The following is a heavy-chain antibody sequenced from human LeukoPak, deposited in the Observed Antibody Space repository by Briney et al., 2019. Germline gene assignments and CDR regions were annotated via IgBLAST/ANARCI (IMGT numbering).Heavy chain of an antibody. J-gene: IGHJ4*02. CDR3: ARQRRTAAEGMYYFDY. CDR2: FYPGDSDT. V-gene: IGHV5-51*01. CDR1: GYSFTSYW. D-gene: IGHD2-2*01. Sequence: GGSLKIPCKGSGYSFTSYWIGWVRQMPGKGLEWMGIFYPGDSDTRYSPSFQGQVTISADKSISTAYLQWSSLKASDTAMYYCARQRRTAAEGMYYFDYWGQGTLVTVSS.